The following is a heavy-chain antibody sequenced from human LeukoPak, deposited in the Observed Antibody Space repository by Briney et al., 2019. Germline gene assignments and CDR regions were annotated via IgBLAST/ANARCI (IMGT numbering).Heavy chain of an antibody. Sequence: SETLSLTCTVSGASISGWYWNWIRQPPGKGLEWIGYVYGSGYTNYNPSLKSRVTMSIDTSKNHFSLKLTSVTAADTATYYCARETSLAGFASGLGFNYWGQGILVTVSS. CDR1: GASISGWY. D-gene: IGHD6-19*01. CDR2: VYGSGYT. J-gene: IGHJ4*02. CDR3: ARETSLAGFASGLGFNY. V-gene: IGHV4-59*01.